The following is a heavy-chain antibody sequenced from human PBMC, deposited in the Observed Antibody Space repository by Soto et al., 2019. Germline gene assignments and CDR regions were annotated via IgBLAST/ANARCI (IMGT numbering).Heavy chain of an antibody. Sequence: SETLSLTCTVSGGSVSSGSYYWSWIRQPPGKGLEWIGYIYYSGSTNYNPSLKSLVTISVDTSKNQLSLKVTSVIAADTAVYYCARGGDPTAGGTGAFDIWGQGIMVTVS. V-gene: IGHV4-61*01. CDR2: IYYSGST. J-gene: IGHJ3*02. CDR3: ARGGDPTAGGTGAFDI. D-gene: IGHD2-8*02. CDR1: GGSVSSGSYY.